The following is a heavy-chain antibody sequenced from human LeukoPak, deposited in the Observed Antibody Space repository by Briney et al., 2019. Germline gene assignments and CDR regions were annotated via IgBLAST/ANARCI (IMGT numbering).Heavy chain of an antibody. CDR2: IYSGGST. V-gene: IGHV3-66*01. CDR1: GFTVSSNY. Sequence: GGSLRLSCAAPGFTVSSNYMSWVRQAPGKGLEWLSVIYSGGSTYYADSVKGRFTISRDNSKNTLYLQMNSLRVEDTAVYYCAKSPRGYCSGGSCYSTIDYWGQGTLVTVSS. D-gene: IGHD2-15*01. CDR3: AKSPRGYCSGGSCYSTIDY. J-gene: IGHJ4*02.